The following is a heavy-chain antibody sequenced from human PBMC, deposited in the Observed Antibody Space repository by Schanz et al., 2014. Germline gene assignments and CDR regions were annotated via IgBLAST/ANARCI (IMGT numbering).Heavy chain of an antibody. CDR2: ISAYNGNT. Sequence: QVQLVQSGGEMKKPGASVKVSCKASGYTFTYYGVIWVRQAPGQGLEWMGWISAYNGNTNYAQKLQGRVTMTRDTSTSTAYMELRSLRSDDTAVYYCARGGYSSGWYDRDIAHFDYWGQGTLVTVSS. J-gene: IGHJ4*02. CDR1: GYTFTYYG. D-gene: IGHD6-19*01. CDR3: ARGGYSSGWYDRDIAHFDY. V-gene: IGHV1-18*01.